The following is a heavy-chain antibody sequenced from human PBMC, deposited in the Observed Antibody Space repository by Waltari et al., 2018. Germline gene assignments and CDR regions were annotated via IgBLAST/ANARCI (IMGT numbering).Heavy chain of an antibody. CDR3: ARGGWSSGWYPLADP. CDR2: INHSGST. D-gene: IGHD6-19*01. Sequence: QVQLQQWGAGLLKPSETLSLTCAVYGGSFSGSYWSWIRQPPGKGLEWIGEINHSGSTNYNPPLKSRVTISVDTSKNQFSLKLSSVTAADTAVYYCARGGWSSGWYPLADPWGQGTLVTVSS. V-gene: IGHV4-34*01. CDR1: GGSFSGSY. J-gene: IGHJ5*02.